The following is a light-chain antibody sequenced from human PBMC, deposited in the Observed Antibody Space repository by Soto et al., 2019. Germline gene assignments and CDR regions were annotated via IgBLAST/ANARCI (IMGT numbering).Light chain of an antibody. Sequence: SYELTQPPSVSVAPGKTARITCGGNNIGSKSVHWYQQRPGRAPVLVIYYDSDRPSGIPERFSGSNSGNTATLTISRVEAGDEADYYCQVWDSSSDPLYVFGTGTKVTVL. CDR1: NIGSKS. CDR3: QVWDSSSDPLYV. J-gene: IGLJ1*01. V-gene: IGLV3-21*04. CDR2: YDS.